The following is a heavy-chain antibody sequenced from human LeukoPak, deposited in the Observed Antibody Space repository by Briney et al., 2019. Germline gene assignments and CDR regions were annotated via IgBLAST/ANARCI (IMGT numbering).Heavy chain of an antibody. V-gene: IGHV1-69*13. D-gene: IGHD5-18*01. CDR2: IIPIFGTA. J-gene: IGHJ4*02. CDR3: ARAQKGGYRSFDY. CDR1: GGTFSSYA. Sequence: SVKVSCKASGGTFSSYAVSWVRQAPGQGLEWMGGIIPIFGTANYAQKFQGRVTITADESTSTAYMELSSLRSEDTAVYYCARAQKGGYRSFDYWGQGTLATVSS.